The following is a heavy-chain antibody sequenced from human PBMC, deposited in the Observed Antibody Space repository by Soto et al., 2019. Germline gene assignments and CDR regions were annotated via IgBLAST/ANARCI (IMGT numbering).Heavy chain of an antibody. V-gene: IGHV3-15*01. CDR1: RFTFSNAW. CDR3: TTDDPINKY. CDR2: IKNKVDGGTT. Sequence: GGSLRLFCAASRFTFSNAWMSWVRQAPGKGLEWVGRIKNKVDGGTTDYAAPVKGRFTISRDDSKNTLYLQMNSLKSEDTAVYYCTTDDPINKYWGQGTLVTVSS. J-gene: IGHJ4*02.